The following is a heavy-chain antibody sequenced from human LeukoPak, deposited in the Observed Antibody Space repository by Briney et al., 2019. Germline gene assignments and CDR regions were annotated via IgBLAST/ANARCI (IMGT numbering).Heavy chain of an antibody. CDR3: AKPELGSYRIQDAFDI. D-gene: IGHD1-26*01. CDR1: GFTFSSYW. Sequence: PGGSLRLSCAASGFTFSSYWMSWVRQAPGKGLEWVANIKQDGSEKYYVDSVKGRFTISRDNSKNTLYLQMNSLRAEDTAVYYCAKPELGSYRIQDAFDIWGQGTMVTVSS. CDR2: IKQDGSEK. J-gene: IGHJ3*02. V-gene: IGHV3-7*01.